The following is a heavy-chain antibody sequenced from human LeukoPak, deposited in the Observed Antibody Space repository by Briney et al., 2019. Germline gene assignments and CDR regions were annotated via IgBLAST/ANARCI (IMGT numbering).Heavy chain of an antibody. CDR2: IVPIFATA. J-gene: IGHJ2*01. CDR1: GGTFSTSA. Sequence: GSSVKVSCKASGGTFSTSAISWVRQAPGQGLEWMGGIVPIFATANYAQKFQDRVTITADESTSTAYMDLSSLRSEDTALYYCATNLWSRGGDYWYFDLWGRGTLVTVSS. D-gene: IGHD3-10*01. CDR3: ATNLWSRGGDYWYFDL. V-gene: IGHV1-69*01.